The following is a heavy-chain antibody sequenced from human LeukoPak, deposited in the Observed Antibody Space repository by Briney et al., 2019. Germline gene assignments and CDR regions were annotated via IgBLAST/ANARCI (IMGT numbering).Heavy chain of an antibody. CDR3: ARRSDTIHYDYVLGY. D-gene: IGHD3-16*01. J-gene: IGHJ4*02. CDR1: GYTFTSYA. V-gene: IGHV7-4-1*02. CDR2: INTNTGNP. Sequence: GASVKVSCKASGYTFTSYAMNWVRQAPGQGLEWMGWINTNTGNPTYAQGFTGRFVFSLDTSVSTAYLQISSLKAEDTAVYYCARRSDTIHYDYVLGYWGQGTLVIVSS.